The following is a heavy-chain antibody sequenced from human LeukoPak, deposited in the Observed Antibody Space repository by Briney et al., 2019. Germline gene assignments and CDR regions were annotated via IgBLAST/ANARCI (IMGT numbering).Heavy chain of an antibody. Sequence: GGSLRLSCAVSGFTFSDYWMNWVRQAPGKGLEWVASIKQDGSDKSYVDSVKGRSTISRDNAKNSLYLQMSSLRVEDTAVYYCARDGTAAGLYFDLWGQGTLVTVSS. CDR2: IKQDGSDK. CDR1: GFTFSDYW. CDR3: ARDGTAAGLYFDL. J-gene: IGHJ4*01. D-gene: IGHD6-13*01. V-gene: IGHV3-7*01.